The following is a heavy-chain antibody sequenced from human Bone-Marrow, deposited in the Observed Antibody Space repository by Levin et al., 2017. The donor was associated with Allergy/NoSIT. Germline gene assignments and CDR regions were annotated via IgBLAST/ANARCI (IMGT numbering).Heavy chain of an antibody. J-gene: IGHJ4*02. CDR2: ISYDGSDK. CDR1: GFTFRNYG. CDR3: AKLLPWLVLTAPFDY. D-gene: IGHD6-19*01. V-gene: IGHV3-30*18. Sequence: LSLTCAVSGFTFRNYGMHWVRQAPGKGLEWVALISYDGSDKDYADSVKGRFTISRDSSKNTLYLQMNSLRAEDTAVYYCAKLLPWLVLTAPFDYWGQGTLVTVSS.